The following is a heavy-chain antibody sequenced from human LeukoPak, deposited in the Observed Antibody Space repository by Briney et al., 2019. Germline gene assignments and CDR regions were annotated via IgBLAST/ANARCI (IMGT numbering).Heavy chain of an antibody. D-gene: IGHD3-10*01. CDR2: IYHSGST. CDR1: GYSISSGYY. CDR3: ARDSEDELLWFGAYGMDV. V-gene: IGHV4-38-2*02. Sequence: SETLSLTCAVSGYSISSGYYWGWIRQPPGKGLEWIGSIYHSGSTYYNPSLKSRVTISVDTSKNQFSLKLSSVTAADTAVHYCARDSEDELLWFGAYGMDVWGKGTTVTVSS. J-gene: IGHJ6*04.